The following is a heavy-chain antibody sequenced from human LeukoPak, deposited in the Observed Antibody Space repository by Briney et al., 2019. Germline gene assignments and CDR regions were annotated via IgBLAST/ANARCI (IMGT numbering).Heavy chain of an antibody. J-gene: IGHJ4*02. CDR1: GGSISSSSYY. D-gene: IGHD3-16*01. Sequence: SETLSLTCTVSGGSISSSSYYWGWIRQPPGKGLEWIGSIYYSGSTYYNPSLKSRVTISVDTSKNQFSLKLSSVTAADTAVYYCARGGRGDFHFDYWGQGTPVTVSS. CDR2: IYYSGST. V-gene: IGHV4-39*07. CDR3: ARGGRGDFHFDY.